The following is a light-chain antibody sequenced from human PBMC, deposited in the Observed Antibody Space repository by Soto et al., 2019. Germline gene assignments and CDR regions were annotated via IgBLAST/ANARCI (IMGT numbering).Light chain of an antibody. CDR1: SSDVGAYNF. J-gene: IGLJ3*02. CDR2: EVS. Sequence: QSALTQPASVSGSPGQSITISCTGTSSDVGAYNFVSWYQQHPGKAPKLMLYEVSNRPSGVSNRFSGSKSGNTASLTISGLQAEDEADYYCSSYTSSSTWVFGGGTQLTVL. CDR3: SSYTSSSTWV. V-gene: IGLV2-14*01.